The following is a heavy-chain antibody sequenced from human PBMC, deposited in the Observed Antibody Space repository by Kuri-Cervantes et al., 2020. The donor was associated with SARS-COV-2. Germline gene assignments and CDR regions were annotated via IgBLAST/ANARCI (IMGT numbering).Heavy chain of an antibody. CDR3: ASIVVVPAASGYYYYGMDV. CDR2: INHSGST. Sequence: SETLSLTCAVYGGSFSGHYWSWIRQPPGKGLEWIGEINHSGSTNYNPSLKSRVTISVDTSKNQFSLKLSSVTAADTAVYYCASIVVVPAASGYYYYGMDVWGQGTTVTVSS. D-gene: IGHD2-2*01. CDR1: GGSFSGHY. J-gene: IGHJ6*02. V-gene: IGHV4-34*01.